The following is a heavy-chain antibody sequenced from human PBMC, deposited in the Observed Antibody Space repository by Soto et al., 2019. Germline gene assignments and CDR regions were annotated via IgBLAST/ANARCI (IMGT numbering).Heavy chain of an antibody. D-gene: IGHD2-21*01. V-gene: IGHV1-18*01. CDR3: ARDPLIVAVSSDYGMDV. Sequence: QVQLVQSGAEVKKPGASVKVSCKASGYTFTNYGINWVRQAPGQGLEWMGWINVYNGNTNYAQSLQGRVTMTTDTPTNTAYMELRSLRSDDTAVYYCARDPLIVAVSSDYGMDVWGQGTTVTVSS. CDR2: INVYNGNT. CDR1: GYTFTNYG. J-gene: IGHJ6*02.